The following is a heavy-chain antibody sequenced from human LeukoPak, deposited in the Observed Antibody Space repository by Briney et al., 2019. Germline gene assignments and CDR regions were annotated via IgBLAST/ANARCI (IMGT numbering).Heavy chain of an antibody. Sequence: SETLSLTCTVSGGSISSSGAYWGWIRQPPGKGLEWIGSIYYSGTTYYNPSLKSRVTISVDTSKNQFSLKLRSVTAADTAVYYCARHSQYSYGLLYFFDFWGQGTLVTVSS. J-gene: IGHJ4*02. CDR2: IYYSGTT. CDR1: GGSISSSGAY. D-gene: IGHD5-18*01. V-gene: IGHV4-39*01. CDR3: ARHSQYSYGLLYFFDF.